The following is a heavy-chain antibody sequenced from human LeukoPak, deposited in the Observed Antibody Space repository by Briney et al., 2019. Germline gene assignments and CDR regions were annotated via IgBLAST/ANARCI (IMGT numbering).Heavy chain of an antibody. CDR3: AKDGYCSSTSCPGAREHTE. D-gene: IGHD2-2*03. CDR2: ISISGSGT. CDR1: GFSFNSYA. Sequence: GGSLRLSCAASGFSFNSYAMSWIRQAPGKGLEWVAAISISGSGTYHADSVRGRFTISRDNSKNTLYLQVNSLRAEDTAVYYCAKDGYCSSTSCPGAREHTEWGQGTLVTVSS. V-gene: IGHV3-23*01. J-gene: IGHJ4*02.